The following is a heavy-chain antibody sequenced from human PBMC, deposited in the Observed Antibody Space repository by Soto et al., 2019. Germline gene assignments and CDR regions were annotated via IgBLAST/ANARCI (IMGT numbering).Heavy chain of an antibody. CDR2: IIPIFGTA. Sequence: QVQLVQSGAEVKKPGSSVKVSCKASGGTFSSYAISWVRQAPGQGLEWMGGIIPIFGTANYAQKFQGRVMITADESTSTAYMELSSLRSEDTAVYYCASPSATVTTLYYYFDYWGQGTLVTVSS. D-gene: IGHD4-17*01. CDR1: GGTFSSYA. V-gene: IGHV1-69*12. CDR3: ASPSATVTTLYYYFDY. J-gene: IGHJ4*02.